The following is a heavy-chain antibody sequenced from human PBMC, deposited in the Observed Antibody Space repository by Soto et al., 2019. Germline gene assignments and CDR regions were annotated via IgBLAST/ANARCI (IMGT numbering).Heavy chain of an antibody. J-gene: IGHJ6*02. CDR3: ARAGQPWGDV. V-gene: IGHV1-3*05. Sequence: QVQLVQSGAEEKKPGASVKVSCKASGYTFTSYAMHWVRQAPGQRLEWMGWINAGNGNRKYSQMFQGRVTITRDTSASRAYMELSSLRSEDTAVYYCARAGQPWGDVWGQGTTVTVSS. CDR1: GYTFTSYA. CDR2: INAGNGNR. D-gene: IGHD1-1*01.